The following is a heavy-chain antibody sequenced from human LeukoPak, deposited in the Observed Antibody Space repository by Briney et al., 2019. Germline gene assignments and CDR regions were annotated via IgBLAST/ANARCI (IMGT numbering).Heavy chain of an antibody. CDR1: GGSINDYY. D-gene: IGHD3/OR15-3a*01. CDR3: ARALMISGIVFIPGY. Sequence: SETLSVTCTVSGGSINDYYWSWIRQAPGKGLEWIGYFHYIGLTDYNPSLKSRITISDDTSKNQVTLKLTSVTAADTADYYCARALMISGIVFIPGYWGQGTVVTVSS. V-gene: IGHV4-59*01. CDR2: FHYIGLT. J-gene: IGHJ4*02.